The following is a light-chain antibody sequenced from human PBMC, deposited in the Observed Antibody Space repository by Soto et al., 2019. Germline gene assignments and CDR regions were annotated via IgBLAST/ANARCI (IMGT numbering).Light chain of an antibody. CDR2: GAS. J-gene: IGKJ1*01. Sequence: EIVLTQSPGTLSLSPGERATLSCRASQSISSSSLAWYQQKRGQAPRLLIYGASRRATGIPDTFSGSGSGTEFTLTISSLQSEDFALYYCQQYNNRPPWTFGQGTKVDIK. CDR1: QSISSSS. V-gene: IGKV3-20*01. CDR3: QQYNNRPPWT.